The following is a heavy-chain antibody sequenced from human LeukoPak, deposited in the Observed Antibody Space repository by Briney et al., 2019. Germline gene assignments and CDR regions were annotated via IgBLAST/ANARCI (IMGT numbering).Heavy chain of an antibody. CDR3: ARDDSSGKHDY. CDR1: GGTFSSYA. J-gene: IGHJ4*02. V-gene: IGHV1-69*05. CDR2: IIPIFGTA. D-gene: IGHD3-22*01. Sequence: SVKVSCKASGGTFSSYAISWVRQAPGQGLEWMGGIIPIFGTANYAQQFQGRVTITTDESTSPAYMELSSLRSEDTAVYYCARDDSSGKHDYWGQGTLVTVSS.